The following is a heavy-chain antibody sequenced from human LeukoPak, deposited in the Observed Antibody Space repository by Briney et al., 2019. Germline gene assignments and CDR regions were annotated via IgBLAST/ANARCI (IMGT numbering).Heavy chain of an antibody. D-gene: IGHD3-22*01. CDR3: ARPYYYDSRIDP. CDR1: GGSISSGAYC. Sequence: PSQTLSLTCTVSGGSISSGAYCWSWIRQHPGTGLDWVGYIYYSGSTYYNPSLKSRVTMSADTSKNQLSLKLSSVTAADTAVYYCARPYYYDSRIDPWGQGILVTVSS. J-gene: IGHJ5*02. V-gene: IGHV4-30-4*08. CDR2: IYYSGST.